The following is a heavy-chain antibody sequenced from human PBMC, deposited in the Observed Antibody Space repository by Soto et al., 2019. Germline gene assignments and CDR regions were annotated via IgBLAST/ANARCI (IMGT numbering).Heavy chain of an antibody. V-gene: IGHV3-23*01. CDR3: AKYRMGEMATKKGGMDV. D-gene: IGHD3-16*01. Sequence: GGSLRLSCAASGFTFSSYAMSWVRQAPGKGLEWVSAISGSGGSTYYADSVKGRFTISRDNSKDTLYLQMNSLRAEDTAVYYCAKYRMGEMATKKGGMDVWDQGTTVTVSS. J-gene: IGHJ6*02. CDR2: ISGSGGST. CDR1: GFTFSSYA.